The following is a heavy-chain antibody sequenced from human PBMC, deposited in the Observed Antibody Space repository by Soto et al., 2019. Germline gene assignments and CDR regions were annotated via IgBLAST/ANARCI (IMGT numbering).Heavy chain of an antibody. CDR3: AKDSSGWPPDYYYYGMDV. D-gene: IGHD6-19*01. CDR1: GFTFDDYA. Sequence: TGGSLRLSCAASGFTFDDYAMHWVRQAPGKGLEWVSGISWNSGSIGYADSVKGRFTISRDNAKNSLYLQMNSLRAEDTALYYCAKDSSGWPPDYYYYGMDVWGQGTTVTVSS. V-gene: IGHV3-9*01. CDR2: ISWNSGSI. J-gene: IGHJ6*02.